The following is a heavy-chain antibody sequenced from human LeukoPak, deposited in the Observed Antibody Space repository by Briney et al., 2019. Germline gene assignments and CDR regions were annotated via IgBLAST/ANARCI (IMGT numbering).Heavy chain of an antibody. Sequence: SETLSLTCAVSGGSIKSNNWWSWVRQPPGKGLEWIGEIYHSGSTNYNPSLKSRVTISVDTSKNQFSLKLSSVTAADTAVYYCARIKYYYDSSGYHYWGQGTLVTVSS. CDR2: IYHSGST. CDR3: ARIKYYYDSSGYHY. J-gene: IGHJ4*02. V-gene: IGHV4-4*02. D-gene: IGHD3-22*01. CDR1: GGSIKSNNW.